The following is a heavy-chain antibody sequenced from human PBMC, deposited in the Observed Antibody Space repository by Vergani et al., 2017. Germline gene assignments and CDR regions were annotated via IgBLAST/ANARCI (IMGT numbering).Heavy chain of an antibody. D-gene: IGHD3-22*01. Sequence: EVQLVESGGVVVQPGGSLRLSCAASGVTFDDYTMHWVRQAPGKGLEWVSLISWDGGSTYYADSVKGRFTISRDNSKNSLYLQMNSLRTEDTALYYCAGPQGTSAYYYGGFDYWGQGILVTVSS. CDR2: ISWDGGST. CDR3: AGPQGTSAYYYGGFDY. J-gene: IGHJ4*02. CDR1: GVTFDDYT. V-gene: IGHV3-43*01.